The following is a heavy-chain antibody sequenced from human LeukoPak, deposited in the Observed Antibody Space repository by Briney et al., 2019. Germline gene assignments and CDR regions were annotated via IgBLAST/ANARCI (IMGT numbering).Heavy chain of an antibody. CDR3: ASLTGIAARMGVDY. CDR2: INHSGST. J-gene: IGHJ4*02. D-gene: IGHD6-6*01. Sequence: SETLSLTCTVSGGSIRGSTYYWGWIRQPPGKGLEWIGEINHSGSTNYNPSLKSRVTISVDTSKNQFSLKLSSVTAADTAVYYCASLTGIAARMGVDYWGQGTLVTVSS. V-gene: IGHV4-39*07. CDR1: GGSIRGSTYY.